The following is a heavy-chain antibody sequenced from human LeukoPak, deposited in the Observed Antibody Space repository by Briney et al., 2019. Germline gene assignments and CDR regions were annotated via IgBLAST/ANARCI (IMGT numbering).Heavy chain of an antibody. CDR2: ISSDGSSA. D-gene: IGHD6-13*01. V-gene: IGHV3-74*01. Sequence: PGGSLRLSCAVSGFTFSSNWMHWVRQAPGKGLVWVSRISSDGSSATYADSVKGRFTISRDNAKNTLYLQMNSLRTEDTAVYYCATFVGIAAGWGQGTLVTVSS. J-gene: IGHJ4*02. CDR1: GFTFSSNW. CDR3: ATFVGIAAG.